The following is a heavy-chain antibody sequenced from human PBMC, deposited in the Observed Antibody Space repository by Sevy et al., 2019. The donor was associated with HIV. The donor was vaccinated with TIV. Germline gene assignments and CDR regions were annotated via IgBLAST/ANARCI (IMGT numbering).Heavy chain of an antibody. V-gene: IGHV5-51*01. CDR1: GYSFTTYW. D-gene: IGHD2-21*01. Sequence: GESLKISCEGSGYSFTTYWIGWVRQMPGKGLEWMGVIYPDDSDTRYNPSFPGQVTISADKPINTAYLEWSSLKASDTAIYYCARLEQRHCNGAHCYPFDYWGQGTLVTVSS. CDR2: IYPDDSDT. J-gene: IGHJ4*02. CDR3: ARLEQRHCNGAHCYPFDY.